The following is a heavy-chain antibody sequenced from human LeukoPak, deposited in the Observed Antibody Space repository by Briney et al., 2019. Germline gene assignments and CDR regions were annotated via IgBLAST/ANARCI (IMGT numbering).Heavy chain of an antibody. CDR2: ISISSSYT. V-gene: IGHV3-11*05. J-gene: IGHJ4*02. CDR1: GFTFSDYY. CDR3: ARDYYDSSGYFDY. Sequence: GGSLRLSCAAPGFTFSDYYMSWIRQAPGKGLEWVSYISISSSYTNYADSVKGRFTISRDNAKNSLYLQMNSLRAEDTAVYYCARDYYDSSGYFDYWGQGTLVTVSS. D-gene: IGHD3-22*01.